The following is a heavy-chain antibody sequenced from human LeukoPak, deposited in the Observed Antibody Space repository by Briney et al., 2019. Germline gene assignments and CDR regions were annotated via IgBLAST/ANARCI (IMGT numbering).Heavy chain of an antibody. CDR1: GFTFTNYA. D-gene: IGHD6-19*01. CDR3: AKLSSGWFEDF. CDR2: IRASDDTT. Sequence: GSLRLSCVASGFTFTNYAMTWVRQAPGKGLEWVSAIRASDDTTFYADSVKGRFTISRDPSKNTLYLQMNSLRAEDTAVYYCAKLSSGWFEDFWGQGTLVTVSS. V-gene: IGHV3-23*01. J-gene: IGHJ4*02.